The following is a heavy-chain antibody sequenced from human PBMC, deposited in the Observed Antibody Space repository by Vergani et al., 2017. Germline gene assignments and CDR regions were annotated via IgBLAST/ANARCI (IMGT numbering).Heavy chain of an antibody. D-gene: IGHD3-3*01. CDR2: IYHSGST. V-gene: IGHV4-30-2*01. CDR1: GGSISSGGYS. CDR3: ARASSSRITIVGVVMMEYNWFDP. Sequence: QLQLQESGSGLVKPSQTLSLTCAVSGGSISSGGYSWSWIRQPPGKGLEWSGYIYHSGSTYYTPSLKSRVTISVDRSKNQFSLKLSSVTAADTAVYYCARASSSRITIVGVVMMEYNWFDPWGEGTLVNGSS. J-gene: IGHJ5*02.